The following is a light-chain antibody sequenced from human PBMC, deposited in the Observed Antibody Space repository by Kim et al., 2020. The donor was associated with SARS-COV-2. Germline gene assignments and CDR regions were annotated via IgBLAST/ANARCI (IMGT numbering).Light chain of an antibody. J-gene: IGLJ3*02. CDR3: LLHFSGAWV. V-gene: IGLV7-43*01. CDR2: STR. CDR1: TGAVTSGHY. Sequence: PGGTVTLTCASSTGAVTSGHYPNWFQQKPGQPPRALIYSTRNKQSWTPARCSGSLLGGKAALTLSGVQPEDEADYYCLLHFSGAWVFGGGTKLTVL.